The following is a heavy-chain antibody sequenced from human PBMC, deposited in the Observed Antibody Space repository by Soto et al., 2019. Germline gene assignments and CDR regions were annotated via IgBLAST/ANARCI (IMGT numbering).Heavy chain of an antibody. J-gene: IGHJ6*02. CDR3: ARDKSGSYLYYGMDV. CDR1: GYTFTSYY. D-gene: IGHD1-26*01. V-gene: IGHV1-46*01. CDR2: INPSGGST. Sequence: ASGKVSCKASGYTFTSYYMHWVRQAPGQGLEWMGIINPSGGSTSYAQKFQGRVTMTRDTSTSTVCMELSSLRSEDTAVYYCARDKSGSYLYYGMDVWGQVTTVPVSS.